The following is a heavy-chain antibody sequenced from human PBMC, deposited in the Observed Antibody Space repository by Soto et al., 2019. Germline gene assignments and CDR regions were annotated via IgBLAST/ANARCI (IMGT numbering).Heavy chain of an antibody. V-gene: IGHV5-10-1*01. Sequence: PGASLKISCKGSGYSFTTYWISWVRQMPGKGLEWMGRIDPSDSYTNYSPSFQGHVTISADKSVSTAYLQWSSLKASDTAMYYCARQPSKSEDFDFWGQGTLVTVSS. CDR2: IDPSDSYT. J-gene: IGHJ4*02. CDR3: ARQPSKSEDFDF. CDR1: GYSFTTYW.